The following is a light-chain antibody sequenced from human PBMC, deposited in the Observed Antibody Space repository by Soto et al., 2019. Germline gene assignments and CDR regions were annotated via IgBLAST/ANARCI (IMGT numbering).Light chain of an antibody. J-gene: IGKJ3*01. CDR1: QDINNC. V-gene: IGKV1-33*01. Sequence: DIQMTQIPSSLSASVGDRVTITCQASQDINNCLNWYHQKPGKAPNLLIYDASNLESGVPSRFNGSGSGTHFTLTISSLQPEDTATYYCQQYDNLPLTFGPGTKGEIK. CDR2: DAS. CDR3: QQYDNLPLT.